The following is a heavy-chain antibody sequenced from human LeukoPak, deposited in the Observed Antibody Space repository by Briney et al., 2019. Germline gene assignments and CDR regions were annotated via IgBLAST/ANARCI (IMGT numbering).Heavy chain of an antibody. Sequence: GGSLRLSCAASGFTFSSYSMNWVRQAPGKGLEWVSYITGSLSSIHYAESVKGRFTISRDNAKNSVYLQMNGLRLEDTAVYYCARTGLGLYSFDYWGRGIQVTISS. D-gene: IGHD3/OR15-3a*01. J-gene: IGHJ4*02. V-gene: IGHV3-48*01. CDR3: ARTGLGLYSFDY. CDR1: GFTFSSYS. CDR2: ITGSLSSI.